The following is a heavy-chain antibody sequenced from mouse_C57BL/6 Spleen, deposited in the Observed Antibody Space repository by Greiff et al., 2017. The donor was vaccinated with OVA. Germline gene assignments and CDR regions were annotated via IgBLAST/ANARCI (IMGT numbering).Heavy chain of an antibody. Sequence: VQLQQSGAELVRPGASVKLSCKASGYTFTSYGISWVKQRTGQGLEWIGEIYPRSGNTKYNEKFKGKATLTADKSSSTAYMELRSLTSEDSAVYFCANYYDNSCSCFDFWGTGTTVTVSS. CDR3: ANYYDNSCSCFDF. J-gene: IGHJ1*03. V-gene: IGHV1-81*01. CDR2: IYPRSGNT. D-gene: IGHD1-1*01. CDR1: GYTFTSYG.